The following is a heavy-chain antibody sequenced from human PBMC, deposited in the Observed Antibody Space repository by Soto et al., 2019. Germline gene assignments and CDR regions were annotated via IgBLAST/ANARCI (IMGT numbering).Heavy chain of an antibody. Sequence: QVQLVQSGAEVKKPGASVKVSCKASGYTFTSYGISWVRQAPGQGLEWMGWISAYNGNTNYAQKLQGRVTMTTDTSTSTAYMELRSLRSDDTAVYYCARDLVTKASNSKRLYSYGMDVWGQGTTVTVSS. J-gene: IGHJ6*02. CDR3: ARDLVTKASNSKRLYSYGMDV. CDR1: GYTFTSYG. CDR2: ISAYNGNT. D-gene: IGHD4-4*01. V-gene: IGHV1-18*01.